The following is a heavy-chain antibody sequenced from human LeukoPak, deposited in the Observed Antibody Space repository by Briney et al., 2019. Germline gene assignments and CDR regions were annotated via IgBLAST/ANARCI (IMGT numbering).Heavy chain of an antibody. J-gene: IGHJ4*02. D-gene: IGHD3-16*01. Sequence: GGSLRLSCAASGFTFSSYGMHWVRQAPVKGLEWVAVISYDGNNKFYADSVKGRFTISRDNSKNTLYLQMNSLRAEDTAVYYCAKDHYNYIWGTYEFDHWGQGTLVTVSS. V-gene: IGHV3-30*18. CDR1: GFTFSSYG. CDR3: AKDHYNYIWGTYEFDH. CDR2: ISYDGNNK.